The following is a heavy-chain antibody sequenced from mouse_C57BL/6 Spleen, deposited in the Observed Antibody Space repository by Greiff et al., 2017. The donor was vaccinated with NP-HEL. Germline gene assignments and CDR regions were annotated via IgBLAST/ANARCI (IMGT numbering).Heavy chain of an antibody. J-gene: IGHJ4*01. Sequence: EVQLQQSGPELVKPGASVKISCKASGYTFTDYYMNWVKQSHGKSLEWIGDINPNNGGTSYNQKFKGKATLTVDKSSSTAYMELRSLTSEDSAVYYCARDYYGDYAMDYWGQGTSVTVSS. CDR1: GYTFTDYY. V-gene: IGHV1-26*01. CDR2: INPNNGGT. D-gene: IGHD1-1*01. CDR3: ARDYYGDYAMDY.